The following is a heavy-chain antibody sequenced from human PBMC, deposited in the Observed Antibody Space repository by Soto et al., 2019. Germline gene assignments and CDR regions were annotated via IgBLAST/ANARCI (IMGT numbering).Heavy chain of an antibody. CDR1: GYTFTGYY. Sequence: ASVKGSCKASGYTFTGYYMHWVRQAPGQGLEWMGWINPNSGGTNYAQKFQGRVTMTRDTSISTAYMELSRLRSDDTAVYYCARSFGDNAYYYGMDVWGQGTTVTVSS. D-gene: IGHD3-16*01. V-gene: IGHV1-2*02. CDR3: ARSFGDNAYYYGMDV. J-gene: IGHJ6*02. CDR2: INPNSGGT.